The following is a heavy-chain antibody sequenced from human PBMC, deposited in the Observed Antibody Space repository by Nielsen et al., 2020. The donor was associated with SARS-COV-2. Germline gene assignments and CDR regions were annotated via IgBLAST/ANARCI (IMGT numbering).Heavy chain of an antibody. V-gene: IGHV3-7*01. CDR1: GFTFSNYW. D-gene: IGHD3-9*01. CDR2: IKQDGSEK. J-gene: IGHJ5*02. Sequence: GESLKISCAASGFTFSNYWMSWVRQAPGKGLEWVANIKQDGSEKYYVDSVKGRFTISRDNAKNSLYLQMNSLRAEDTAVYYCARDLSLRYFDWSPGGLWFDPWGQGTLVTVSS. CDR3: ARDLSLRYFDWSPGGLWFDP.